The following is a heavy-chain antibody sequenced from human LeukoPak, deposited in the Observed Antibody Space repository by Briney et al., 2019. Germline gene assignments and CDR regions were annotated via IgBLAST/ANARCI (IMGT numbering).Heavy chain of an antibody. Sequence: SGGSLRLSCAASGFTFSSYAMSWVRQAPGKGLEWVSRINGDESSTNYADSVKGRFTISRDNAKDTLYLHLNSLTAEDTAVYYCARGAKWAYYFDYWGQGTLVTVSS. CDR2: INGDESST. D-gene: IGHD1-26*01. CDR3: ARGAKWAYYFDY. J-gene: IGHJ4*02. CDR1: GFTFSSYA. V-gene: IGHV3-74*01.